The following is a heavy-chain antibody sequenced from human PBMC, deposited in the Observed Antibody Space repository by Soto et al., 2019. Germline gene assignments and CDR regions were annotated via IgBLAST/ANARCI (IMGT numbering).Heavy chain of an antibody. CDR2: IYHSGST. J-gene: IGHJ4*02. CDR1: SGSISSSNW. CDR3: VKAGVAKYRIFDY. V-gene: IGHV4-4*02. D-gene: IGHD5-12*01. Sequence: SETLSLTCAVSSGSISSSNWWSWVRQPPGKGLEWIGEIYHSGSTNYNPSLKSRVTISVDKSKNQFSLKLSSVTAADTAVYYCVKAGVAKYRIFDYWGQGILVTVSS.